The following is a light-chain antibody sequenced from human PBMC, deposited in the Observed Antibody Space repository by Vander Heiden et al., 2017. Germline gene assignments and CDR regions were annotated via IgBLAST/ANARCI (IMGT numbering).Light chain of an antibody. Sequence: EIVLTQSPGTLSLSPGETATLSCRASETVGPNYLAWYQQKPGKAPRLLISGASSRANGIPDRFTGSGSGTAFTLTISRLEPDDFAVYYCQQYATTSWTFGQGTKVEI. CDR1: ETVGPNY. J-gene: IGKJ1*01. V-gene: IGKV3-20*01. CDR2: GAS. CDR3: QQYATTSWT.